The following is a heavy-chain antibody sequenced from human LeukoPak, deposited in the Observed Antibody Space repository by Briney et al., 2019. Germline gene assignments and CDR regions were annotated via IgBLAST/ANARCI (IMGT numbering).Heavy chain of an antibody. Sequence: ASVKVSCKASGYTFTSYAMNWVRQAPGQGLEWMGWINTNTGNPTYAQGFTGRFVFSLDTSVSTAYLQISSLKAEDTAVYYCARGKPTPPSSWYYFDYWGQGTLVTVSS. J-gene: IGHJ4*02. CDR1: GYTFTSYA. CDR2: INTNTGNP. D-gene: IGHD6-13*01. V-gene: IGHV7-4-1*02. CDR3: ARGKPTPPSSWYYFDY.